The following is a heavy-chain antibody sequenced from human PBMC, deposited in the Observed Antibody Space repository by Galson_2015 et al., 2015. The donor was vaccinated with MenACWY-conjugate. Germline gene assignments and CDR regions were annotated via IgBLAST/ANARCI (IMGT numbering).Heavy chain of an antibody. Sequence: SEDPVPPCTVSGRSLRNHSYYLGWVRPPPGKGVGWVGGIFFLGGTSSNPSLQSRGIIFVDTSQNQISLKLSSVTAADTALYYCARHVKVWVVFVSPPDSWGQGTLVTVSS. V-gene: IGHV4-39*01. CDR1: GRSLRNHSYY. CDR2: IFFLGGT. D-gene: IGHD1-26*01. J-gene: IGHJ4*02. CDR3: ARHVKVWVVFVSPPDS.